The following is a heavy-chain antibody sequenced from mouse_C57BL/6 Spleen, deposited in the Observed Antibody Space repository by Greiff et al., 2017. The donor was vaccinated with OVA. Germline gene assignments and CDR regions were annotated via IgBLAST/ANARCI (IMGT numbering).Heavy chain of an antibody. Sequence: QVQLQQPGAELVMPGASVKLSCKASGYTFTSYWMHWVKQRPGQGLEWIGEIDPSDSYTNYNQKFKGKSTLTVDKSSSTAYMQLSSLTSEDSAVYYCARSYGSSYRNYFDYWGQGTTLTVSS. V-gene: IGHV1-69*01. CDR1: GYTFTSYW. D-gene: IGHD1-1*01. CDR2: IDPSDSYT. J-gene: IGHJ2*01. CDR3: ARSYGSSYRNYFDY.